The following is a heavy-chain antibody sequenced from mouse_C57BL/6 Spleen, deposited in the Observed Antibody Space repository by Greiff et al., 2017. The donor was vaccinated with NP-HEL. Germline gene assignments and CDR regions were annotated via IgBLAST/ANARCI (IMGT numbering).Heavy chain of an antibody. J-gene: IGHJ1*03. V-gene: IGHV10-1*01. Sequence: EVKLLESGGGLVQPKGSLKLSCAASGFSFNTYAMNWVSQAPGKGLEWVARIRSKSNNYATYYADSVKDRFTISRDDSESMLYLQMNNLTTEDTAMYYCVRHNCVYDGYLDVWGTGTTVTVSS. CDR3: VRHNCVYDGYLDV. CDR2: IRSKSNNYAT. CDR1: GFSFNTYA. D-gene: IGHD2-2*01.